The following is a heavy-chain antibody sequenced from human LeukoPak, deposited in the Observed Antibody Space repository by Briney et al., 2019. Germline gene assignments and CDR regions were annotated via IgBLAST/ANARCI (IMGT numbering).Heavy chain of an antibody. Sequence: SVKVSCKASGGTFSSYAICWVRQAPGQGLEWMGRIIPILGIANYAQKFQGRVTITADKSTSTAYMELSSLRSEDMVVYYCARGGDGYSTNWGQGTLVTVSS. CDR1: GGTFSSYA. CDR2: IIPILGIA. D-gene: IGHD5-24*01. V-gene: IGHV1-69*04. CDR3: ARGGDGYSTN. J-gene: IGHJ4*02.